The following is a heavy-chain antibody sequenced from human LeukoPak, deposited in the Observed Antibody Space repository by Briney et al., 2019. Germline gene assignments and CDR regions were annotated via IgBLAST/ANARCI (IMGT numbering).Heavy chain of an antibody. CDR3: AREYYYDSSGNEGAFDI. CDR2: IYYSGST. J-gene: IGHJ3*02. V-gene: IGHV4-59*01. D-gene: IGHD3-22*01. CDR1: GGSISSYY. Sequence: SEPLSLTCTVSGGSISSYYWSWIRQPPGKGLEWIGYIYYSGSTNYNPSLKSRVTISVDTSKNQFSLKLSSVTAADTAVYYCAREYYYDSSGNEGAFDIWGQGTMVTVSS.